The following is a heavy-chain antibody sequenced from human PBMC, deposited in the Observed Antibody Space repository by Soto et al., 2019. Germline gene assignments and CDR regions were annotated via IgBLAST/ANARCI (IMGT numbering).Heavy chain of an antibody. J-gene: IGHJ3*02. V-gene: IGHV3-23*01. CDR1: ALTLSSYA. CDR3: AKGNSWSPALVLDI. Sequence: WGSLRLSCAASALTLSSYAMNWVRQDPGKGLEWVSAISGSGGSTYYPDSVKGRFTTSRDSSKNTLYLQMNSLRAEDTAVYYCAKGNSWSPALVLDIWGQGTMVTVSS. D-gene: IGHD1-7*01. CDR2: ISGSGGST.